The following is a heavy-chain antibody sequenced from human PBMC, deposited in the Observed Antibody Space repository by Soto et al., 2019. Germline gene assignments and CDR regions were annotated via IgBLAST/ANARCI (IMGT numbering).Heavy chain of an antibody. V-gene: IGHV4-61*08. CDR2: IYYSGST. Sequence: TSETLSLTCTVSGGSISSGGYYWSWIRQHPGKGLEWIGYIYYSGSTNYNPSLKSRVTISVDTSKNQFSLKLSSVTAADTAVYYCARDVATIRILDYWGQGTLVTVSS. CDR1: GGSISSGGYY. D-gene: IGHD5-12*01. CDR3: ARDVATIRILDY. J-gene: IGHJ4*02.